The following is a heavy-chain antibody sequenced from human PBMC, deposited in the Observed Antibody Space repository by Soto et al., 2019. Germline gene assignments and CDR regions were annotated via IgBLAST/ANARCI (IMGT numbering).Heavy chain of an antibody. CDR3: ASSGHLAAAGTLFVY. CDR2: IYPGDSDT. CDR1: GYSFTSYW. D-gene: IGHD6-13*01. Sequence: GESLKISCKGSGYSFTSYWIGWVRQMPVKGLEWMGIIYPGDSDTRYSPSFQGQVTISADKSISTAYLQWSSLKASDTAMYYCASSGHLAAAGTLFVYWGRGSLVTVSS. V-gene: IGHV5-51*01. J-gene: IGHJ4*01.